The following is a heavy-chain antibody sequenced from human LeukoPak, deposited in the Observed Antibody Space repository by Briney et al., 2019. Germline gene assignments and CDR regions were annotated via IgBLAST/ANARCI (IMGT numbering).Heavy chain of an antibody. D-gene: IGHD3-10*01. V-gene: IGHV4-34*01. CDR1: GGSFSGYY. CDR3: ARSPWAYYADFWYFDL. CDR2: INHSGST. Sequence: SETLSLTCAVYGGSFSGYYWSWIRQPPGKGLEWIGEINHSGSTNYNPSLKSRVTISVDTSKNQFSLKLTSVSAADTAVYYCARSPWAYYADFWYFDLWGRATLVTVSS. J-gene: IGHJ2*01.